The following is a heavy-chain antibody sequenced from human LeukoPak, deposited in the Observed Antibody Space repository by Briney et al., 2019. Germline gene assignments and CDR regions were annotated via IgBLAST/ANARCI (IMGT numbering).Heavy chain of an antibody. CDR3: ASPSHYCSGGSCYSNWFDP. Sequence: ASVKVSCKASVYTFTAYYMHWVRQAPGQGLEWMGWINPNSGGTNYAQKFQGRVTMTRDTSISTAYMELSRLTSDDTAVYYCASPSHYCSGGSCYSNWFDPWGQGTLVTVSS. CDR1: VYTFTAYY. D-gene: IGHD2-15*01. CDR2: INPNSGGT. J-gene: IGHJ5*02. V-gene: IGHV1-2*02.